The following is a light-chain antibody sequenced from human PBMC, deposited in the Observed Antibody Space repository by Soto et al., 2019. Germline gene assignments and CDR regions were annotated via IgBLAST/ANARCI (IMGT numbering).Light chain of an antibody. J-gene: IGLJ2*01. CDR1: SSDVGSYNL. CDR2: EGS. V-gene: IGLV2-23*01. Sequence: QSALTQPASVSGSPGQSITISCTGTSSDVGSYNLVSWYQQHPGKAPKLMIYEGSKRPSGVSNRFSDSKSGNTASLTISGLQADDEADYYCCSYAGSSTYVVFGGGTKLTVL. CDR3: CSYAGSSTYVV.